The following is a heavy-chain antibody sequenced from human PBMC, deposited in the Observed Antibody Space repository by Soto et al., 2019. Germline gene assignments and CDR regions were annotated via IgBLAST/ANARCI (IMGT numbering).Heavy chain of an antibody. CDR2: ISWNSGSI. D-gene: IGHD3-9*01. Sequence: GGSLRLSCAASGFTFDDYAMHWVRQAPGKGLEWVSGISWNSGSIGYADSVKGRFTISRDNAKNSLYLQMNSLRAEDMALYYCAKSGVDYDILTGLDYWGQGTLVTVSS. J-gene: IGHJ4*02. CDR1: GFTFDDYA. V-gene: IGHV3-9*03. CDR3: AKSGVDYDILTGLDY.